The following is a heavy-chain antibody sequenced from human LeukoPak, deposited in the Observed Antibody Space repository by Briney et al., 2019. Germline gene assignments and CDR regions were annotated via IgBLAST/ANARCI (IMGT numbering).Heavy chain of an antibody. CDR1: GYRFTSDW. V-gene: IGHV5-51*01. CDR2: ICPGDSDT. D-gene: IGHD2-15*01. CDR3: ARLSGRVVCSAGSCYIDS. Sequence: GESLKISCKGSGYRFTSDWIGWVRQMPGKGLEWMGIICPGDSDTRYGPSFQGQVTISADKSVNTAYLQWSSLKASDTAMYYCARLSGRVVCSAGSCYIDSWGQGTLVTVSS. J-gene: IGHJ4*02.